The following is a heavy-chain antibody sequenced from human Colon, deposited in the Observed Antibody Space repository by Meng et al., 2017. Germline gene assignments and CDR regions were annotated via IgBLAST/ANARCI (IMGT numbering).Heavy chain of an antibody. V-gene: IGHV4-39*01. Sequence: QPQLQESGPGLGKPSEGRSRTGSVSGGSISTSGYYWGGIRQPPGKGLEWIGSIGHSGITYYTPSLKSRVTVSIDTSKSQFSLKLTSVTAADTAVYYCVRSSGWVRTGFDPWGQGTLVTVSS. CDR1: GGSISTSGYY. D-gene: IGHD6-19*01. CDR2: IGHSGIT. CDR3: VRSSGWVRTGFDP. J-gene: IGHJ5*02.